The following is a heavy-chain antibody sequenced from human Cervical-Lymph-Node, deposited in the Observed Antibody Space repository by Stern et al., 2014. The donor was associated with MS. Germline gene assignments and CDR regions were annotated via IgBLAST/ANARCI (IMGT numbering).Heavy chain of an antibody. J-gene: IGHJ6*02. V-gene: IGHV5-51*04. CDR3: ARPGDDTAKYGLDV. CDR2: IYPGDPDT. D-gene: IGHD5-18*01. Sequence: VQLVQSGAEVKKPGESLKISCKGSGYSFATYWIGWVRQMPGKGLEWMGIIYPGDPDTRYSPSFPGQGPHPADKPLTNALLPTRSLKASDTAMYYCARPGDDTAKYGLDVWGQGTTVTVSS. CDR1: GYSFATYW.